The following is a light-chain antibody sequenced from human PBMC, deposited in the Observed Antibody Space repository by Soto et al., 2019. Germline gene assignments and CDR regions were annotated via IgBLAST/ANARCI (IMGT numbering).Light chain of an antibody. V-gene: IGLV1-51*01. CDR2: DNN. CDR3: GTWDSSLSGGV. Sequence: QSVLTQPPSVSAAPGQKVTISCSGSSSNIGNNYVSWFQQLPRTAPKLLIYDNNNRPSGIPDRFSGSKSGTSATLGITGLQTGDEADYYCGTWDSSLSGGVFGGGTKLTVL. CDR1: SSNIGNNY. J-gene: IGLJ2*01.